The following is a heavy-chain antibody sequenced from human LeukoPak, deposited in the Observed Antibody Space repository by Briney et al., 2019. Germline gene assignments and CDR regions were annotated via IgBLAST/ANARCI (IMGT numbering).Heavy chain of an antibody. CDR2: IYYSGST. V-gene: IGHV4-39*07. D-gene: IGHD2-8*02. J-gene: IGHJ4*02. CDR1: GGSISSSSYY. CDR3: ARDWWPSY. Sequence: NPSETLSLTCTVSGGSISSSSYYWGWIRQPPGKGLEWIGSIYYSGSTNYNPSLKRRVTISVDTSKNQFSLKLSSVTAADTAVYYCARDWWPSYWGQGTLVTVSS.